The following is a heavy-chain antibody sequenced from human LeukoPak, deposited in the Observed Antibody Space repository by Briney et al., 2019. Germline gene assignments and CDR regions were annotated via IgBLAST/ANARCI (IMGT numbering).Heavy chain of an antibody. Sequence: PSETLSLICTVSGGSISSGSYYWSWIRQPAGKGLEWIGRIYTSGSTNYNPSLKSRVTISVDTSKNQFSLKLSSVTAADTAVYYCARAPMPNYYYYYMDVWGKGTTVTVSS. CDR2: IYTSGST. CDR3: ARAPMPNYYYYYMDV. V-gene: IGHV4-61*02. D-gene: IGHD2-2*01. CDR1: GGSISSGSYY. J-gene: IGHJ6*03.